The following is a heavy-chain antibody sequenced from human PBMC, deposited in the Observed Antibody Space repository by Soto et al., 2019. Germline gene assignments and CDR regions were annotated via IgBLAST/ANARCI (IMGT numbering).Heavy chain of an antibody. D-gene: IGHD6-13*01. CDR1: GFTFSSYS. V-gene: IGHV3-48*02. CDR3: ARGRYSSSWIPYYFDY. J-gene: IGHJ4*02. Sequence: GGSLRLSCAASGFTFSSYSMNWVRQAPGKGLEWVSYISSSSSTIYYADSVKGRFTISRDNAKNSLYLQMNSLRDEDTAVYYCARGRYSSSWIPYYFDYWGQGTLVTVSS. CDR2: ISSSSSTI.